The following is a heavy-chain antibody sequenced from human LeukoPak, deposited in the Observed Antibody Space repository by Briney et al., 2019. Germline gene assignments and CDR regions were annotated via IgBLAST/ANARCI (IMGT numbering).Heavy chain of an antibody. J-gene: IGHJ6*03. CDR3: ARLTTYGSGSHYYYYYYYMDV. CDR2: LRNDGSNK. CDR1: GFTFSSYG. D-gene: IGHD3-10*01. Sequence: GGSLRLSCAASGFTFSSYGMHWVRQAPGKGLEWVAFLRNDGSNKYYADSVKGRFTISRDISKNTLYLQMNSLRAEDTAVYYCARLTTYGSGSHYYYYYYYMDVWGKGATVTISS. V-gene: IGHV3-30*02.